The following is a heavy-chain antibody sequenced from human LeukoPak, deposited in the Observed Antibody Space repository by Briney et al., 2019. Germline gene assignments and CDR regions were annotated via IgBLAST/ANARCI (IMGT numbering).Heavy chain of an antibody. J-gene: IGHJ4*02. CDR1: GGSFSGYY. D-gene: IGHD5-24*01. CDR3: ARDQATTEPLGY. CDR2: INHSGST. V-gene: IGHV4-34*01. Sequence: PSETLSLTCAVYGGSFSGYYWSWIRQPPGKGLEWIGEINHSGSTNYNPSLKSRVTISVDMSKNQFSLKLSSVTAADTAVYYCARDQATTEPLGYWGQGTLVTVSS.